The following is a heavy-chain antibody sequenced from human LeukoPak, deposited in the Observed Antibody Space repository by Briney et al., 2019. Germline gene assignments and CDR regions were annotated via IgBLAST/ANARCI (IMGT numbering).Heavy chain of an antibody. V-gene: IGHV1-46*01. CDR2: INPSGGST. Sequence: GASVKVSCKASGYTFTSYYMHWVRQAPGQGLEWVGIINPSGGSTSYAQKFQGRVTMTRDTSTSTVYMELSSLRSEDTAVYYCARDRVTIFGVVIIPVSLGFDPWGQGTLVTVSS. J-gene: IGHJ5*02. CDR1: GYTFTSYY. CDR3: ARDRVTIFGVVIIPVSLGFDP. D-gene: IGHD3-3*01.